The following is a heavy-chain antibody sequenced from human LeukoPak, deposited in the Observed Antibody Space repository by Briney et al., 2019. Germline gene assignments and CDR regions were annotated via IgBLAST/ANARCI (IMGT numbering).Heavy chain of an antibody. D-gene: IGHD4-23*01. CDR2: INPNNGGT. CDR3: ARTVGTVNNWFDT. Sequence: ASVEVSCKTSGYTFTGYYMHWVRQAPGQGPEWMGWINPNNGGTKYAHKFHDRVTMTRGTSITTAYMELYRLTSDDTAVYYCARTVGTVNNWFDTWGQGTLVTVSS. J-gene: IGHJ5*02. V-gene: IGHV1-2*07. CDR1: GYTFTGYY.